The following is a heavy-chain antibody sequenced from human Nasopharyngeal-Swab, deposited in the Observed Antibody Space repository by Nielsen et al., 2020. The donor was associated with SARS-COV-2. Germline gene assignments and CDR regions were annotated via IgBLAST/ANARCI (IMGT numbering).Heavy chain of an antibody. Sequence: ASVKVSCKVSGYTLPEVAIHWVRQAPGKGPEWMGGFDPKDGEKIYAQKFQGRVTITVHSSTDTAYMELRSLRSEDTATYYCAAQLWSFWFDYWGQGTLVTVSS. CDR3: AAQLWSFWFDY. V-gene: IGHV1-24*01. CDR1: GYTLPEVA. D-gene: IGHD3-10*01. CDR2: FDPKDGEK. J-gene: IGHJ4*02.